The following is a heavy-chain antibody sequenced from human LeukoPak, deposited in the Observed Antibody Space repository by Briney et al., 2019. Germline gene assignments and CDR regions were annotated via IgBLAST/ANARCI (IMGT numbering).Heavy chain of an antibody. CDR3: ARQWFGDY. CDR1: GFTFSDYY. Sequence: PGGSLRLSCAASGFTFSDYYMSWIRQAPGKGPEWLSYITSSGANVYYADSVKGRFAVSRDNAKNSLYLQKNNLRAEDTAVYYCARQWFGDYWGQGTLVTVSS. D-gene: IGHD3-10*01. J-gene: IGHJ4*02. CDR2: ITSSGANV. V-gene: IGHV3-11*01.